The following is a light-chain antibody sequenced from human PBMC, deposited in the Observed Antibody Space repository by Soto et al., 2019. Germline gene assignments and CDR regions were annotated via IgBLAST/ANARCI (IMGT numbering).Light chain of an antibody. Sequence: QSVLTQPASVSGSPGQSITISCAGTSSDVGAYNYVSWYQHHPGKAHKLMIYDVNNRPSGDSNRFSGSKSGNTASLTFSGLQAEDEADYYCSSWTSGATYVFGSGTKSPS. V-gene: IGLV2-14*03. CDR1: SSDVGAYNY. J-gene: IGLJ1*01. CDR2: DVN. CDR3: SSWTSGATYV.